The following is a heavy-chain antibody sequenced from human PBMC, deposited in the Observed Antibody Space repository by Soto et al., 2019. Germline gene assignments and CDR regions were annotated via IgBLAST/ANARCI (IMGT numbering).Heavy chain of an antibody. CDR3: PTVGNYSGNSPFDY. D-gene: IGHD1-7*01. J-gene: IGHJ4*02. CDR1: GFTFNNAW. CDR2: IKSKTDGGTT. Sequence: EVQLVESGGGLVKPGGSLRLSCAASGFTFNNAWMNWVRQAPGKGLEWVGRIKSKTDGGTTDFAAPVKGRFTISRDDSKTTRYLQMNSLKTEATAVYYCPTVGNYSGNSPFDYWGQGTLVTVSS. V-gene: IGHV3-15*07.